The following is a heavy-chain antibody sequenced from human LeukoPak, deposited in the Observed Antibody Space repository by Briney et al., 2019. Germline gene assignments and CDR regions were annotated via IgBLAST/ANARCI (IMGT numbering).Heavy chain of an antibody. J-gene: IGHJ5*02. CDR2: IYYSGST. D-gene: IGHD2-15*01. V-gene: IGHV4-59*01. CDR3: ARDRGYCSGGSCYRWFDP. Sequence: SETLSVTCTVSGGSTSSDCWSWIRQPPGKGLEWIGYIYYSGSTNYNPSLKSRVTISVDTSKNQFSLKLSSVTAADTAVYYCARDRGYCSGGSCYRWFDPWGQGTLVTVSS. CDR1: GGSTSSDC.